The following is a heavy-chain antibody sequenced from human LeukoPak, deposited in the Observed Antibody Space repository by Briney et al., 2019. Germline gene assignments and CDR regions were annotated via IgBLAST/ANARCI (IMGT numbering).Heavy chain of an antibody. J-gene: IGHJ4*02. CDR3: AKDDFWSGLFDY. CDR1: GFTFSSYG. CDR2: ISYDGSNK. Sequence: QPGGSLRLSSAASGFTFSSYGMHWVRQAPGKGLEWVAVISYDGSNKYYADSVKGRFTISRDNSKNTLYLQMNSLRAEDTAVYYCAKDDFWSGLFDYWGQGTLVTVSS. V-gene: IGHV3-30*18. D-gene: IGHD3-3*01.